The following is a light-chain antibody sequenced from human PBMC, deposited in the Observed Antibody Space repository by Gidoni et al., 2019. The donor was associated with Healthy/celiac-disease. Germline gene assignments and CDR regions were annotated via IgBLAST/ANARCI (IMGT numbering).Light chain of an antibody. CDR3: QQSYSTPRK. J-gene: IGKJ1*01. CDR1: QSISSY. V-gene: IGKV1-39*01. CDR2: AAS. Sequence: SSLSASVGDRVTITCRASQSISSYLNWYQQKPGKAPKLLIYAASSLQSGVPSRFSGSGSGTDFTLTISSLQPEDFATYYCQQSYSTPRKFGQXTKVEIK.